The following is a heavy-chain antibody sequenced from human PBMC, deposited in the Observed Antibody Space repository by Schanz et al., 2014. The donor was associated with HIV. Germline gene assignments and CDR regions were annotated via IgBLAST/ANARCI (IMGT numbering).Heavy chain of an antibody. D-gene: IGHD2-21*02. J-gene: IGHJ6*02. CDR1: GGTFSSHA. CDR2: IIPIFGTA. Sequence: QVQLLQSGAEMKKPGSSVKVSCKASGGTFSSHAISWVRQAPGQGLEWMGGIIPIFGTANYARKFQGRVTITADESTSTAYMELSGLRSEDTAVYYCTRAYCGADCSRLYYYGTDVWGQGTTVTVSS. V-gene: IGHV1-69*01. CDR3: TRAYCGADCSRLYYYGTDV.